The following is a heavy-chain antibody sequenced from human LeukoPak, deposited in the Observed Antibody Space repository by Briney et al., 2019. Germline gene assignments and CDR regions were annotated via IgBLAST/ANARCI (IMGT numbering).Heavy chain of an antibody. CDR2: INPNSGVT. Sequence: ASVKVSCKASGYTVTGHYLHWVRQAPGQGLEWMGWINPNSGVTNYAQKFQGRVTMARDTSINTAYMELHSLTSDDTAMYYCAKDAYSGFSSSYNMDSWGQGTLVTVSS. V-gene: IGHV1-2*02. D-gene: IGHD5-18*01. CDR1: GYTVTGHY. CDR3: AKDAYSGFSSSYNMDS. J-gene: IGHJ4*02.